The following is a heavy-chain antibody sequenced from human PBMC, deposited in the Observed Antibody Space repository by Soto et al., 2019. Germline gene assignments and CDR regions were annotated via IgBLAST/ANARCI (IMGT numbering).Heavy chain of an antibody. Sequence: SETLSLTCTVSGGSISGYYWTWIRQPPGKGLEWVGSLFYGGTTDYDPSLKRRLTMSLDTSKNHFSLKLRSVTAADTAVSYCARHRRHALVYWGQGTLVTVSS. D-gene: IGHD2-8*02. CDR2: LFYGGTT. CDR3: ARHRRHALVY. CDR1: GGSISGYY. V-gene: IGHV4-39*01. J-gene: IGHJ4*02.